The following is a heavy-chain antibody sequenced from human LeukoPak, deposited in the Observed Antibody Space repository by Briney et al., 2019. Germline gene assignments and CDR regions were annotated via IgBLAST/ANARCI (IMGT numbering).Heavy chain of an antibody. V-gene: IGHV3-23*01. CDR2: ISGSGGST. J-gene: IGHJ4*02. Sequence: PGGSLRLSCAASGFAFSTYAMSWVRQAPGKGLEWVSGISGSGGSTYYTDSVKGRFTISRDNSKNTLYLQMNSLIAGDTAIYYCAKNRALHEIEYWGQGTLVTVSS. CDR3: AKNRALHEIEY. CDR1: GFAFSTYA. D-gene: IGHD2-21*01.